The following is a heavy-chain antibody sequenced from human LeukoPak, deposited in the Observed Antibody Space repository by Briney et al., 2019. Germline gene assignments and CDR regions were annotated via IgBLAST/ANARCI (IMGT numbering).Heavy chain of an antibody. D-gene: IGHD3-22*01. CDR3: ATMYYYDSSGHLDY. CDR2: ISWNSGSI. CDR1: GIIFDDYA. Sequence: PGRSLRLSCAASGIIFDDYAMHWVRQAPGKGLEWVSGISWNSGSIGYADSLKGRFTISRDNAKSSLYLQMNSLRAEDTAVYYCATMYYYDSSGHLDYWGQGTLVTVSS. J-gene: IGHJ4*02. V-gene: IGHV3-9*01.